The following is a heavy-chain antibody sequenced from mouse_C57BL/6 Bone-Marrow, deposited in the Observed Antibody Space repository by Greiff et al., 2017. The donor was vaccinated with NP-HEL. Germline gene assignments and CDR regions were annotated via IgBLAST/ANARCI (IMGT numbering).Heavy chain of an antibody. Sequence: DVMLVESGGGLVQSGRSLRLSCATSGFTFSDFYMEWVRQAPGKGLEWIAAMRKKEKEERKEERGEGKGGGIVSRDTSQSILYLQMNALRAEDTAIYYCARADGYYGAWFAYWGQGTLVTVSA. D-gene: IGHD2-3*01. J-gene: IGHJ3*01. V-gene: IGHV7-1*01. CDR3: ARADGYYGAWFAY. CDR1: GFTFSDFY. CDR2: MRKKEKEERK.